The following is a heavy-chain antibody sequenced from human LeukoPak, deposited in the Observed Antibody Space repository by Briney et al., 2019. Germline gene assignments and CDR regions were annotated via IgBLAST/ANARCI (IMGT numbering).Heavy chain of an antibody. Sequence: GRSLRLSCAASGFTFSSYGMHWVRQAPGKGLEWVAVIWYDGSNKYYADSVKGRFTISRDNSKNTLYLQMNSLRAEDTAVYYCAKSGVSGSGWYSHYYYYGMDVWGQGTTVTVSS. J-gene: IGHJ6*02. V-gene: IGHV3-33*06. D-gene: IGHD6-19*01. CDR3: AKSGVSGSGWYSHYYYYGMDV. CDR1: GFTFSSYG. CDR2: IWYDGSNK.